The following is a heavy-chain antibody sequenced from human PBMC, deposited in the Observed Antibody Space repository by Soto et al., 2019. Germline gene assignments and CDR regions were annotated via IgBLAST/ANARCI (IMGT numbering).Heavy chain of an antibody. CDR3: ARAVRGGDRGDWFAP. D-gene: IGHD2-21*02. Sequence: QVQLQESGPGLVKPSQTLSHTCTVSGGSISSDSYFWSWIRQHPGEGLEWIGHVHYSATTYYNPSLTSRVSISVDTSKNQFSLKLSSVTAADTAIYYCARAVRGGDRGDWFAPWGQGTLVTVSS. J-gene: IGHJ5*02. CDR1: GGSISSDSYF. V-gene: IGHV4-31*03. CDR2: VHYSATT.